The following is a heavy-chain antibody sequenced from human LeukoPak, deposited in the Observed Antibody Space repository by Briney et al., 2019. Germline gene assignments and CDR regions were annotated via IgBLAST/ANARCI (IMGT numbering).Heavy chain of an antibody. CDR1: GYSFSTYW. D-gene: IGHD2-15*01. CDR2: IYPGDSDT. Sequence: GESLKISCKGSGYSFSTYWIGWVRQMPGQGLEWMGIIYPGDSDTTYSPSFQGQVTISADKSISTAYLQWSSLKASDTAMYYCTVTGYYFDYWGQGTLVTVSS. CDR3: TVTGYYFDY. J-gene: IGHJ4*02. V-gene: IGHV5-51*01.